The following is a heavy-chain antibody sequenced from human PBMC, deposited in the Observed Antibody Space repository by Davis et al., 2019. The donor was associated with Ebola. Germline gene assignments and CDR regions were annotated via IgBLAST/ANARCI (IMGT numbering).Heavy chain of an antibody. CDR3: ARAVGPCSTSSCLTWFGP. CDR1: GGFISTHY. Sequence: PSETLSLTCTVSGGFISTHYWNWIRQPPGKGLEWIGYVHYSGSTNYNPSLKSRVTMSVDTSKNQFSLNLKSVTAFDSAIYYCARAVGPCSTSSCLTWFGPWGQGIVVTVSS. D-gene: IGHD2-2*01. V-gene: IGHV4-59*11. CDR2: VHYSGST. J-gene: IGHJ5*02.